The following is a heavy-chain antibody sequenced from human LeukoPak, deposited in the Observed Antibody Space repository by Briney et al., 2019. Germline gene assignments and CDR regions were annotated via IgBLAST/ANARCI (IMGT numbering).Heavy chain of an antibody. Sequence: GGSLRLSCAASGFTFSNYAIHWVRQAPGKGLEWVAFIGYDGSNKDYADSVKGRFTISSDNSRTTLYMQMNSLRTEDTAVYFCARRTSGFQGVHYYYVMDVWGQGTTVTVSS. CDR3: ARRTSGFQGVHYYYVMDV. CDR1: GFTFSNYA. D-gene: IGHD6-19*01. CDR2: IGYDGSNK. J-gene: IGHJ6*02. V-gene: IGHV3-33*01.